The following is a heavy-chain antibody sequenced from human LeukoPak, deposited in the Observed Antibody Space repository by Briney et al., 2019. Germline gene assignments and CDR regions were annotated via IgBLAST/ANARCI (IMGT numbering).Heavy chain of an antibody. CDR1: GESISDYY. V-gene: IGHV4-34*01. D-gene: IGHD3-10*01. CDR2: IHHSKGT. CDR3: VRATAAGSGRAFDY. Sequence: ASETLSLTCAVYGESISDYYWTWIRQFPGKGLEWIGEIHHSKGTNYIPSLKSRLTMSVDRSKNRFSLKLSSVTAADTAIYYCVRATAAGSGRAFDYWAQGSLVPVSS. J-gene: IGHJ4*02.